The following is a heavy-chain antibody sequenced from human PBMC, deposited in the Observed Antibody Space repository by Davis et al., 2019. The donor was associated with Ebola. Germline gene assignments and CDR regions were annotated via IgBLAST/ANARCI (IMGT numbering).Heavy chain of an antibody. CDR3: ARHAPTTSLPFDY. V-gene: IGHV5-51*01. Sequence: PGGSLRLSCKGSGYRFPTYWSAWVRHMPGKGLAWMGSVYPDDSDTKYGPSFEGQITISVDKAPNTAYLHWAALRASDTAIYFCARHAPTTSLPFDYWGQGTQVTVSS. CDR2: VYPDDSDT. D-gene: IGHD1-1*01. CDR1: GYRFPTYW. J-gene: IGHJ4*02.